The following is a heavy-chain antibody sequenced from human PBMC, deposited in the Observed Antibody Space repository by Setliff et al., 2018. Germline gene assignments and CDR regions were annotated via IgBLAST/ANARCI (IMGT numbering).Heavy chain of an antibody. V-gene: IGHV4-39*07. D-gene: IGHD5-18*01. Sequence: LSLTCSVSGGSISSSSYYWGWIRQPPGKGLEWIGEIHPSGNTYYNPSLKSRVAISGETSKSQFSLKVYSVTAADTAVYYCARGVDRAKTGYWGHGTLVTVSS. CDR1: GGSISSSSYY. CDR2: IHPSGNT. CDR3: ARGVDRAKTGY. J-gene: IGHJ4*01.